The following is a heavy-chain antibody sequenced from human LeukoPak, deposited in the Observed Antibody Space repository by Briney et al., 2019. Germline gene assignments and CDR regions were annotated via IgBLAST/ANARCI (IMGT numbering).Heavy chain of an antibody. CDR2: TSRSGGST. D-gene: IGHD2-8*01. J-gene: IGHJ4*02. CDR3: AKDEGENGEYWSIFHH. Sequence: PGGSLRLSCAASGFTFSNYAMSWVRQAPGEGLEWVSATSRSGGSTYYADSVKGRFTISRDKSKSALFLQINSLRVEDTAVYYCAKDEGENGEYWSIFHHWGQGTLVTVSS. V-gene: IGHV3-23*01. CDR1: GFTFSNYA.